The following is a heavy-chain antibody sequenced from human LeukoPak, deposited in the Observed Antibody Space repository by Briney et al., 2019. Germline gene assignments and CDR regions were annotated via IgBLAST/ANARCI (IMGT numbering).Heavy chain of an antibody. J-gene: IGHJ5*02. CDR3: ARAPVDTAMAYWFDP. Sequence: ASVKVSCKASGYTFTSYYMHWVRQAPGQGLEWMGIINPSGGSTSYAQKFQGRVTMTRDMSTSTVYMELSSLRSEDTAVYYCARAPVDTAMAYWFDPWGQGTLVTVSS. CDR2: INPSGGST. CDR1: GYTFTSYY. D-gene: IGHD5-18*01. V-gene: IGHV1-46*01.